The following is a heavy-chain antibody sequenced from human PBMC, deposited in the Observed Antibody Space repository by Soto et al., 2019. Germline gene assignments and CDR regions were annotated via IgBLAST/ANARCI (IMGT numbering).Heavy chain of an antibody. CDR3: AASCVGCGGFNYYGMDV. Sequence: QVQLRESGPGLVKPSQTLSLTCTVSGGSISSGGYYWNWIRQHPGKGLEWIGYIYYSGTTYYNPSLTSRVNISVDTSKNQFSLKLSSVTAADTAVYYCAASCVGCGGFNYYGMDVWGQGTTVTVSS. V-gene: IGHV4-31*03. J-gene: IGHJ6*02. CDR1: GGSISSGGYY. D-gene: IGHD2-21*01. CDR2: IYYSGTT.